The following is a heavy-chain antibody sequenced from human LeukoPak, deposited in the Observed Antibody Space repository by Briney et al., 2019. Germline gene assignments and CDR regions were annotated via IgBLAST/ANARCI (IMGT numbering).Heavy chain of an antibody. CDR1: GFTFSDSY. Sequence: GGSLRLSCAASGFTFSDSYMSWIRQAPGKGLEYISYISSSGSTIYYADSVKGRFTLSRDNAKNSLSLEMNSLRAEDTAVYYCARGRYSFDYGGQGTLVTVPS. V-gene: IGHV3-11*01. J-gene: IGHJ4*02. CDR3: ARGRYSFDY. CDR2: ISSSGSTI. D-gene: IGHD3-10*01.